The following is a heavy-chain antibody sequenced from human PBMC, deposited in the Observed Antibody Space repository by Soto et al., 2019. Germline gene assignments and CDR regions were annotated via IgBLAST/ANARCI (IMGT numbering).Heavy chain of an antibody. Sequence: QVQLQESGPGLVKTSETLSLTCTVSGGSISSYYWSWIRQPAGKGLEWIGRIYTSGSTNYNPSLKSRVTMSVDTSKNQFSLKLSSVTAADTAVYYCARDYYDSSGYSNWFDPWGQGTLVTVSS. J-gene: IGHJ5*02. D-gene: IGHD3-22*01. CDR3: ARDYYDSSGYSNWFDP. CDR2: IYTSGST. V-gene: IGHV4-4*07. CDR1: GGSISSYY.